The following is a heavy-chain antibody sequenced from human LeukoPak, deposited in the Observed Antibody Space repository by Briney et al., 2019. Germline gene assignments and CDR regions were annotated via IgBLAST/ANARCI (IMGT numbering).Heavy chain of an antibody. D-gene: IGHD1-7*01. J-gene: IGHJ4*02. CDR3: ARDKVGGLELPPTYYFDY. V-gene: IGHV3-30-3*01. Sequence: GGSLRLSCAASGFTFSSYAMHWVRQAPGKGLEWVAVISYDGGNKYYADSVKGRFTISRDNSKNTLYLQMNSLRAEDTAVYYCARDKVGGLELPPTYYFDYWGQGTLVTVSS. CDR2: ISYDGGNK. CDR1: GFTFSSYA.